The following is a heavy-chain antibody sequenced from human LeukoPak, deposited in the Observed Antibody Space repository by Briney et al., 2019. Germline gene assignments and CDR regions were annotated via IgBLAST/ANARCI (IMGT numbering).Heavy chain of an antibody. D-gene: IGHD6-19*01. CDR1: GFTFSSYG. CDR2: ISYDGSNK. Sequence: GGSLRLSSAASGFTFSSYGMHWVRQAPGKGLEWVAVISYDGSNKYYADSVKGRFTISRDNSKNTLYLQMNSLRAEDTAVYYCAKDSSGWYPVWGQGTTVTVSS. J-gene: IGHJ6*02. V-gene: IGHV3-30*18. CDR3: AKDSSGWYPV.